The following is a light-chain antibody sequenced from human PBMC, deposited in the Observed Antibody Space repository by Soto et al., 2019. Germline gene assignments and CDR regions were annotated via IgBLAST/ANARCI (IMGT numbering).Light chain of an antibody. CDR3: HQRQSWPRT. Sequence: ELVLTPSPATLSSFPRDRVTLSCRASQYINTRLAWYQHRPGQAPRLLIYQTSIRAAGIPARFSASGSGTDFTLTISDVQPEDFALYYCHQRQSWPRTFGQGTKVDIK. V-gene: IGKV3-11*01. CDR2: QTS. J-gene: IGKJ1*01. CDR1: QYINTR.